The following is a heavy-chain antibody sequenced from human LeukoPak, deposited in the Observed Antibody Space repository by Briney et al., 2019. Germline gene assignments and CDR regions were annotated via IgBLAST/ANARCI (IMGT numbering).Heavy chain of an antibody. Sequence: SETLSLTCAVSGYSISSGYYWGWTRQPPGKGLEWIGSIYHSGSTYYNPSLKSRVTILVDTSKNQFSLKLSSVTAADTAVYYCARGGLTDHFDYWGQGTLVTVSS. J-gene: IGHJ4*02. D-gene: IGHD4/OR15-4a*01. V-gene: IGHV4-38-2*01. CDR3: ARGGLTDHFDY. CDR2: IYHSGST. CDR1: GYSISSGYY.